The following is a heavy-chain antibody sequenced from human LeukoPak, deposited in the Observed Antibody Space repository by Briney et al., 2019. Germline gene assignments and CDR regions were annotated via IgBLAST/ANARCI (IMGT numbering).Heavy chain of an antibody. CDR1: GYTLTELS. D-gene: IGHD3-16*02. CDR3: AIILALGGVIVPGFDY. Sequence: ASVKVSCKVSGYTLTELSMHWVRQAPGKGLEWMGGFDPEDGETIYAQKFQGRVTMTGDTSTDTAYMELSSLRSEDTAVYYCAIILALGGVIVPGFDYWGQGTLVTVSS. J-gene: IGHJ4*02. CDR2: FDPEDGET. V-gene: IGHV1-24*01.